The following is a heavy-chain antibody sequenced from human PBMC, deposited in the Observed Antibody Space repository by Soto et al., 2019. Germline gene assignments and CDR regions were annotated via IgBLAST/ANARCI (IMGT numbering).Heavy chain of an antibody. J-gene: IGHJ4*02. CDR3: ARVTSDNRDYTYGYEYLDY. CDR2: FYPGDSDT. D-gene: IGHD5-18*01. CDR1: GYNFPTYL. Sequence: XESLKIYCKGSGYNFPTYLLAWVRQMPGKGLEWMGIFYPGDSDTRYSPSFQGQVTISGDKSISTAYLQWSSLKASDTAIYYCARVTSDNRDYTYGYEYLDYWGPGTLVTVSS. V-gene: IGHV5-51*01.